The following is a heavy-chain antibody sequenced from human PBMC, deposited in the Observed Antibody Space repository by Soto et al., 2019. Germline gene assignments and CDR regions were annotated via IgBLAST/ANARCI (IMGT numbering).Heavy chain of an antibody. CDR1: GHSIRSGGYY. CDR2: IYHSGST. V-gene: IGHV4-30-2*01. Sequence: TLSLTCAVSGHSIRSGGYYWSWFRQPPGKGLECIGYIYHSGSTYYNPSLKSRVTISVDRSKNQFSLKLSSVTAADTAVYYCARGMTTVTTLDYWGQGTLVTVSS. J-gene: IGHJ4*02. D-gene: IGHD4-4*01. CDR3: ARGMTTVTTLDY.